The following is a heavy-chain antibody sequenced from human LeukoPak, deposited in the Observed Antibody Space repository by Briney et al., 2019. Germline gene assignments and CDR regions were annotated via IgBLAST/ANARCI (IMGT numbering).Heavy chain of an antibody. CDR2: ISYDGSTK. D-gene: IGHD5-24*01. V-gene: IGHV3-30*04. Sequence: SGGSLRLSCAASGFTFSSSAMQWVRQAPDKGLGWVAVISYDGSTKYSADSVRGRFTISRDNSKNTLYLQMNSLRPEDTAVYFCARGFTREERWGQGTLVTVSS. J-gene: IGHJ4*02. CDR1: GFTFSSSA. CDR3: ARGFTREER.